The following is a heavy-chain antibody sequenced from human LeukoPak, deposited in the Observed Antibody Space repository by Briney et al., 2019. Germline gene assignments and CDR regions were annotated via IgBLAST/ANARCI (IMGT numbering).Heavy chain of an antibody. Sequence: GESLKISWKGSGYSFTSYWIGWVRQMPGKGLEWMGIIYPGDSDTRYSPSFQGQVTISADKSISTAYLQWSSLKASDTAMYYCARGNRYCSGGSCSGQYWFDPWGQGTLVTVSS. V-gene: IGHV5-51*01. CDR3: ARGNRYCSGGSCSGQYWFDP. CDR2: IYPGDSDT. D-gene: IGHD2-15*01. J-gene: IGHJ5*02. CDR1: GYSFTSYW.